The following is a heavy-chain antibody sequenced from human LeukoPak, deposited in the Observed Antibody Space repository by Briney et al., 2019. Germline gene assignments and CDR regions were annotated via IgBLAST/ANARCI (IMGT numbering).Heavy chain of an antibody. CDR2: IYSSGST. D-gene: IGHD4-23*01. CDR1: GGSINSYY. CDR3: ARGGKATVVTM. Sequence: SETLSLTCTVSGGSINSYYWSWIRQPAGKGLAWIGRIYSSGSTNYNPSLKSRVSMSVDASKNQFSLKLTSVTAADTAVYYCARGGKATVVTMWGQGILVTVSS. J-gene: IGHJ4*02. V-gene: IGHV4-4*07.